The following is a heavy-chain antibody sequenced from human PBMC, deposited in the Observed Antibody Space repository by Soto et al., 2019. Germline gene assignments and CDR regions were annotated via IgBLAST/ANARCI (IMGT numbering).Heavy chain of an antibody. CDR3: AKDLMVSDCPWAYYYGMDV. CDR1: GFTFSSYG. V-gene: IGHV3-30*18. CDR2: ISYDGSNK. J-gene: IGHJ6*02. D-gene: IGHD2-21*02. Sequence: QVQLVESGGGVVQPGRSLRLSCAASGFTFSSYGMQWVRQAPGKGLEWVAVISYDGSNKYYADSVKGRFTISRDNSKNTLYLQMNSLRAEDTAVYYCAKDLMVSDCPWAYYYGMDVWGQGTTVTVSS.